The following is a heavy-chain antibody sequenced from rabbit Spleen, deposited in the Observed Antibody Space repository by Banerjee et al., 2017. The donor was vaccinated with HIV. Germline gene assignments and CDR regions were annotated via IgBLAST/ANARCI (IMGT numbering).Heavy chain of an antibody. J-gene: IGHJ6*01. V-gene: IGHV1S40*01. CDR2: IEGGSSAFS. Sequence: QSLEESGRDLVKPGASLTLTCTASGFSFSTSYSLCWVRQAPGKGLEWIACIEGGSSAFSYFASWAKGRFTISKTSSTTVTLQMTSLTAADTATYFCARDSGSSFSSYGMDLWGQGTLVTVS. CDR3: ARDSGSSFSSYGMDL. CDR1: GFSFSTSYS. D-gene: IGHD8-1*01.